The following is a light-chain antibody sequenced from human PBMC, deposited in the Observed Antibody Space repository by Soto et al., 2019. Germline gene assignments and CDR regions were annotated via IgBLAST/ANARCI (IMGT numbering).Light chain of an antibody. CDR1: QSITIW. Sequence: DIQMTQSPSTLSASVGARVTITCRASQSITIWLAWYQQNPGKAPKLLIFDASSLESGAPATCSGSRSGTEFTLTISTLQPDEFATYDCQHYNSYSWNFGRGTKVEIK. V-gene: IGKV1-5*01. CDR2: DAS. CDR3: QHYNSYSWN. J-gene: IGKJ1*01.